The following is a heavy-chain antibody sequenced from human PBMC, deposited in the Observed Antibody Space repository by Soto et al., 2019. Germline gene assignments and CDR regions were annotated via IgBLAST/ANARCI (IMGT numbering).Heavy chain of an antibody. J-gene: IGHJ6*02. CDR2: TYYRSKWYN. CDR1: GDSVSSNSAA. D-gene: IGHD6-19*01. V-gene: IGHV6-1*01. Sequence: SQTLSLTCAISGDSVSSNSAAWNWIRQSPSRGVEWLGRTYYRSKWYNDYAVSVKSRITINPDTSKNQFSLQLNSVTPEDTAVYYCARKGPKVVAVAGRYYYGMDVWGQGTTVTVSS. CDR3: ARKGPKVVAVAGRYYYGMDV.